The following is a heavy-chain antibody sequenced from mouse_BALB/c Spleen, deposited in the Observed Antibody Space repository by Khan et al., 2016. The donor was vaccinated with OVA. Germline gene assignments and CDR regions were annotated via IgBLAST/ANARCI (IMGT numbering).Heavy chain of an antibody. J-gene: IGHJ4*01. D-gene: IGHD6-1*01. CDR1: GYTFTSYW. CDR3: AASILFYYTLDY. CDR2: INPSTGYT. Sequence: QVQLQQSGAELAKPGASVKMSCKASGYTFTSYWMHWVKQRPGQGLEWIGYINPSTGYTEYNQKFKDKATLTTDESSSTAYMQLSSLTSEDSAVHSCAASILFYYTLDYWGQGTSVTVSS. V-gene: IGHV1-7*01.